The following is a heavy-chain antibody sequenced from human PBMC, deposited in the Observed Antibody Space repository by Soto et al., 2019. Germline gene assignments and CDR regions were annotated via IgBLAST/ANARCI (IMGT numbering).Heavy chain of an antibody. J-gene: IGHJ4*02. V-gene: IGHV1-8*01. Sequence: QVQLVQSGAEVKKPGASVKVSCQASGYTFTSYDINWVRQATGQGLEWMGWMNRNSTDTGYAQKFQGRLTMTRNTATGTDDMELSSLTSIESAVYYGARGVSREVRGGYDYWGQGTLVTVAS. CDR1: GYTFTSYD. D-gene: IGHD3-10*01. CDR2: MNRNSTDT. CDR3: ARGVSREVRGGYDY.